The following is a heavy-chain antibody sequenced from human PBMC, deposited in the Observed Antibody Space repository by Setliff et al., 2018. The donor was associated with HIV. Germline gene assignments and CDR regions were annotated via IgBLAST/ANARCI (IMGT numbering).Heavy chain of an antibody. J-gene: IGHJ4*02. D-gene: IGHD6-6*01. CDR2: ISDSGGST. CDR3: ASGYSSSSPRRDY. V-gene: IGHV3-23*01. CDR1: GFTLSNFW. Sequence: GGSLRLSCVASGFTLSNFWMNWVRQAPGKGLEWVSGISDSGGSTYYADSVKGRFTISRDNSKNTLNLQMNSLRAEDTAVYYCASGYSSSSPRRDYWGQGTLVTVSS.